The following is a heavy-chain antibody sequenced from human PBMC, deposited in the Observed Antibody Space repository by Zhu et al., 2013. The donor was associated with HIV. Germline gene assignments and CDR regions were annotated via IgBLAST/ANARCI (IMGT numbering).Heavy chain of an antibody. Sequence: QVQLVQSGAEIKKPGASVKVSCRVSGYTLTELSIHWVRQAPGKGLEWMGGFVPEDDYPNYPQKFQGRVTMTEDISTDTAYMELSGLRSEDTALYYCATLYGDYGAYYYDYWGQGTLVTVSS. CDR3: ATLYGDYGAYYYDY. CDR2: FVPEDDYP. D-gene: IGHD4-17*01. CDR1: GYTLTELS. V-gene: IGHV1-24*01. J-gene: IGHJ4*02.